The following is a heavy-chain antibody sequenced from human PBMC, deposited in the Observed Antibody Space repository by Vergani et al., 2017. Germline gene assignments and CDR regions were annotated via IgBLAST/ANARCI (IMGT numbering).Heavy chain of an antibody. V-gene: IGHV7-4-1*02. CDR1: GYTFTSYY. Sequence: QVQLVQSGAEVKKPGASVKVSCKASGYTFTSYYMHWVRQAPGQGLEWMGWINTNTGNPTYAQGFTGRFVFSLDTSVSTAYLQISSLKAEDTAVYYCARDHDSSGWSNQPPFDYWGQGTLVTVSS. CDR3: ARDHDSSGWSNQPPFDY. D-gene: IGHD6-19*01. J-gene: IGHJ4*02. CDR2: INTNTGNP.